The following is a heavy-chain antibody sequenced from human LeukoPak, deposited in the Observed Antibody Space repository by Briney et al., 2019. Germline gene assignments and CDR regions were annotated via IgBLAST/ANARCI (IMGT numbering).Heavy chain of an antibody. CDR1: GGSISSYY. CDR3: ARQKDSSGWYGAFDI. V-gene: IGHV4-59*08. D-gene: IGHD6-19*01. Sequence: SSETLSLTCTVSGGSISSYYWSWIRQPPGKGLEWIGYIYYSGSTNYNPSLKSRVTISVDTSKNQFSLKLSSVTAADTAVYYCARQKDSSGWYGAFDIWGQGTMVTVSS. CDR2: IYYSGST. J-gene: IGHJ3*02.